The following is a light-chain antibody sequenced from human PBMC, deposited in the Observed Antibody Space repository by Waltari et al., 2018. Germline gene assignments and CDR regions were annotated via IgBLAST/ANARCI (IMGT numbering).Light chain of an antibody. CDR1: LSVSTC. J-gene: IGKJ1*01. CDR3: QQYNSFSRT. CDR2: EAS. Sequence: IHIAQSPSTLSACVAGRVTIHCRPRLSVSTCLAWYQQKPGKSPKLLISEASNLESGVPSRFRGSGSGTEFTLTISSLQPDDFATYFCQQYNSFSRTFGQGTKVEIK. V-gene: IGKV1-5*03.